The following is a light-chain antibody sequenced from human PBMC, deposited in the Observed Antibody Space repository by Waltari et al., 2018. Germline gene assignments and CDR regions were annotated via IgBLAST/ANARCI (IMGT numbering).Light chain of an antibody. Sequence: QSALTQPASVSGSPGQSITISCTGASSYVGGHDSVSWYQQHPGKAPKRIIHDPNCRPSGVSNRFSGSKSGNTASLTISGLQAEDEADYYCSSYTTTDIPYVFGTGTRVTVL. CDR3: SSYTTTDIPYV. CDR1: SSYVGGHDS. CDR2: DPN. J-gene: IGLJ1*01. V-gene: IGLV2-14*03.